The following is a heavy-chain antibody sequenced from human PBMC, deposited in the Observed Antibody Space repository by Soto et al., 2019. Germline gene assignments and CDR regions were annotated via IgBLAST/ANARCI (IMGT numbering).Heavy chain of an antibody. CDR2: IIPILGIA. Sequence: GASVKVSCNASGGTFSSYTISWVRQAPGQGLEWMGRIIPILGIANYAQKFQGRVTITADKSTSTAYMELSSLRSEDTAVYYCARDGPLYCTNGVCYSGPGAPYYFDYWGQGTLVTVSS. J-gene: IGHJ4*02. V-gene: IGHV1-69*04. D-gene: IGHD2-8*01. CDR3: ARDGPLYCTNGVCYSGPGAPYYFDY. CDR1: GGTFSSYT.